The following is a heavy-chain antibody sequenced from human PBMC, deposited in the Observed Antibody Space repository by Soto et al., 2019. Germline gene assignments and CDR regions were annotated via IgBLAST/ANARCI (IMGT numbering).Heavy chain of an antibody. CDR2: ISYDGSNK. J-gene: IGHJ5*02. Sequence: QVQLVESGGGVVQPGRSLRLSCAASGFTFSSYGMHWVRQAPGKGLEWVAVISYDGSNKYYADSVKGRFTISRDNSKNTLYLQMNSLRAEETAVYYCAKDPPYGDYVGWFDPWGQGTLVTVSS. V-gene: IGHV3-30*18. CDR3: AKDPPYGDYVGWFDP. D-gene: IGHD4-17*01. CDR1: GFTFSSYG.